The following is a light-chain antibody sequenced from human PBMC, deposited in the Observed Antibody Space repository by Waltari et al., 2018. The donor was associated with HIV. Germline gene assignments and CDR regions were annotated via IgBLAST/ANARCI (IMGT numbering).Light chain of an antibody. V-gene: IGLV1-40*01. Sequence: QSVLTQPPSVSGAPGQRVTISCTGSSPNIGAGYDVHWYQQLPGTAPKLLIYGDRNRPSRVPDRFSGPKARTSASLAITGLQAEDETDYYCQSYDSSLSGLVFGGGTRLTVL. J-gene: IGLJ2*01. CDR2: GDR. CDR1: SPNIGAGYD. CDR3: QSYDSSLSGLV.